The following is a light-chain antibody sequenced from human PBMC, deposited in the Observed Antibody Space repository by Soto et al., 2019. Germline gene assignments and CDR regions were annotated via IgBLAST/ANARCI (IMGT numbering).Light chain of an antibody. CDR2: SAS. J-gene: IGKJ2*01. CDR1: QGVSAY. CDR3: QQSYRPPHN. V-gene: IGKV1-39*01. Sequence: DIQMTQVPSSLSASVGDRVTITCRASQGVSAYLLWYQQRLGRAPRLLIYSASSLVSGVPSRFSRSRFGTTMTRTISRLQPEGFATYDCQQSYRPPHNIGQGTKLETK.